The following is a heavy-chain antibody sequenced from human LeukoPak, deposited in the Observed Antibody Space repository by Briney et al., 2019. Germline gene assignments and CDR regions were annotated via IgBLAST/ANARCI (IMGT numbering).Heavy chain of an antibody. CDR3: ARGSSDSGYSNYYYGMDV. CDR1: GYTFTSYG. D-gene: IGHD3-22*01. V-gene: IGHV1-69*04. J-gene: IGHJ6*02. CDR2: IIPILGIA. Sequence: GASVKVSCKASGYTFTSYGISWVRQAPGQGLEWMRRIIPILGIANYAQKFQGRVTITADKSTSTAYMELSSLRSEDTAVYYCARGSSDSGYSNYYYGMDVWGQGTTVTVSS.